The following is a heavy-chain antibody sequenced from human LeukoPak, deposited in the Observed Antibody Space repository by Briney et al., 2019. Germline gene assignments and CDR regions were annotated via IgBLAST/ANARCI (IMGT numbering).Heavy chain of an antibody. Sequence: PSETLSLTCAVYGGSFSGYYWSWIRQPPGKGLEWIGEINHSGSTNYNPSLKSRVTISIDTSKNQFSLKLSSVTAADTAFYYCARYLDYGGNSRVFQHWGQGTLVTVSS. V-gene: IGHV4-34*01. CDR1: GGSFSGYY. CDR3: ARYLDYGGNSRVFQH. CDR2: INHSGST. D-gene: IGHD4-23*01. J-gene: IGHJ1*01.